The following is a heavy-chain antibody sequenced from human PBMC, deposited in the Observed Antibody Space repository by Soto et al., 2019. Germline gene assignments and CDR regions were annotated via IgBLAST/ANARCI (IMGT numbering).Heavy chain of an antibody. CDR3: ATQRDYGDYGAFDY. CDR1: GYTFTGYY. V-gene: IGHV1-2*04. J-gene: IGHJ4*02. D-gene: IGHD4-17*01. CDR2: INPKSGGT. Sequence: GASVKVSCKASGYTFTGYYMHWVRQDPGQGLEWMGWINPKSGGTNYAEKFQGWVTMTRDTSISAAYMELNRLTSDDSAMYCCATQRDYGDYGAFDYWGQGTLVTVSS.